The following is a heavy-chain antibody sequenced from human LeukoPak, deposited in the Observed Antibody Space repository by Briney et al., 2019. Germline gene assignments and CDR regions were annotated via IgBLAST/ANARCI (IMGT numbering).Heavy chain of an antibody. Sequence: GGSLRLSCAASGFTFSSYEMNWVRQAPGKGLEWVSYISSSGSNIYYADSVKGRFTISRDKAKNSLYLQMNSLRAEDTAVYYCARVLRYFDWLSATLDYRGQGTLGPVS. CDR3: ARVLRYFDWLSATLDY. CDR1: GFTFSSYE. J-gene: IGHJ4*02. D-gene: IGHD3-9*01. CDR2: ISSSGSNI. V-gene: IGHV3-48*03.